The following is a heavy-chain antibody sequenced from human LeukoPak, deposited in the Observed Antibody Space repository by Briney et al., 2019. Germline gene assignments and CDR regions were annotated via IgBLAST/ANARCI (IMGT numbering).Heavy chain of an antibody. CDR3: ARGRASCGGAACRDFQH. V-gene: IGHV4-34*01. CDR1: GGSFSGYY. J-gene: IGHJ1*01. Sequence: PSEALSLTCAVYGGSFSGYYWTWIRQPPGKGLEWIAEINHSGSTNYTPSLKSRVTISVDTSKNQFSLNLSSVTAADTAVYYCARGRASCGGAACRDFQHWGQGTLVTVSS. CDR2: INHSGST. D-gene: IGHD2-21*01.